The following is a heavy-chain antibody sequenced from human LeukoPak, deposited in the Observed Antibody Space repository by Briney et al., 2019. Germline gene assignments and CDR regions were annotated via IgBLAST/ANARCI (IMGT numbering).Heavy chain of an antibody. Sequence: PSETLSLTCTVSGGSISSGRYYWSWIRQHPGKGLEWIGYIYYSGSTYYNPSLKSRVTISLDASKNQFSLKLSSVTAADTAVYYCARGRLGDNFDYWGQGTLVTVSS. J-gene: IGHJ4*02. D-gene: IGHD1-26*01. CDR2: IYYSGST. V-gene: IGHV4-31*03. CDR3: ARGRLGDNFDY. CDR1: GGSISSGRYY.